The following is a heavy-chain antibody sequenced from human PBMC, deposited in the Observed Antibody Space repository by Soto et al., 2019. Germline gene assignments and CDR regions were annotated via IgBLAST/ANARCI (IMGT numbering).Heavy chain of an antibody. Sequence: EVQLVESGGGLVKPGGSLRLSCAASGFTFSSYSMNWVRQAPGKGLEWVSSISSSSSYIYYADSVKGRFTISRDNAKNSQYLQMNSLRAEDTAVYYCARDSRREGVVVAATRDAFDIWGQGTMVTVSS. CDR2: ISSSSSYI. D-gene: IGHD2-15*01. V-gene: IGHV3-21*01. CDR3: ARDSRREGVVVAATRDAFDI. CDR1: GFTFSSYS. J-gene: IGHJ3*02.